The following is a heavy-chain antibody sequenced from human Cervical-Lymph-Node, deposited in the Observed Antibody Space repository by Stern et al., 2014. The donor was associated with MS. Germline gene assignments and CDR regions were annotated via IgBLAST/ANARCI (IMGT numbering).Heavy chain of an antibody. V-gene: IGHV4-4*02. D-gene: IGHD3-16*01. CDR3: ARGGGTDSPTYDY. J-gene: IGHJ4*02. CDR1: GASLSGVNW. CDR2: ICQTGNT. Sequence: VQLVESGPGLVKPSGTLSLTCTVSGASLSGVNWWTCVHQPPGKGLELIGDICQTGNTNYNPSLRSRVVMLVDSSKSQFSLKLTSVTAADTAVYYCARGGGTDSPTYDYWGQGTLVTVS.